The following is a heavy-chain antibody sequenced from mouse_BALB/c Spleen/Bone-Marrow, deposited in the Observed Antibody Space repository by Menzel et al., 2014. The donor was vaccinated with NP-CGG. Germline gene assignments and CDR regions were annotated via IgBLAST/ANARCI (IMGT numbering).Heavy chain of an antibody. D-gene: IGHD1-1*01. CDR1: GYAFTNYW. CDR2: INPGSGDI. J-gene: IGHJ4*01. CDR3: ARELVRGMDY. V-gene: IGHV1-54*01. Sequence: VKLMESGAELVRPGTSVKVSCKASGYAFTNYWIEWIKQRPGQGLEWIGVINPGSGDINYNEKFKGKATLTADKSSSTAYMQLSSLTSDDSAVYFCARELVRGMDYWGQGTSVTVSS.